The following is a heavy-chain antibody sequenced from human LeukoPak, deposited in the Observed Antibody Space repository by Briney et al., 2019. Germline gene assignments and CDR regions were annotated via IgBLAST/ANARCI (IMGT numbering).Heavy chain of an antibody. CDR1: GGSISSYY. J-gene: IGHJ5*02. Sequence: SETLSLTCTVSGGSISSYYWSWIRQPAGKGLEWIGRLYTSGSTNYNPSLKSRVTMSVDTSKNQFSLKLSSVTAADTAVYYCARDGVAPKKYCSSTSCPNWFDPWGQGTLVTVSS. D-gene: IGHD2-2*01. CDR2: LYTSGST. CDR3: ARDGVAPKKYCSSTSCPNWFDP. V-gene: IGHV4-4*07.